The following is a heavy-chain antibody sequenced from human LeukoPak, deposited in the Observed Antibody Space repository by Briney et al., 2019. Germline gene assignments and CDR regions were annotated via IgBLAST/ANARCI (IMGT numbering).Heavy chain of an antibody. J-gene: IGHJ5*02. Sequence: SETLSLTCTVSGGSISSSNYYWGWIRQPPGKGLHRIWSIYYSGSIYYNPSLKSRVTISVDTSKNPFYLKLNSVTAVDTAVYYCARHKGQCSSTSCNWFDPWGQGTLVTVSS. CDR2: IYYSGSI. V-gene: IGHV4-39*01. CDR3: ARHKGQCSSTSCNWFDP. CDR1: GGSISSSNYY. D-gene: IGHD2-2*01.